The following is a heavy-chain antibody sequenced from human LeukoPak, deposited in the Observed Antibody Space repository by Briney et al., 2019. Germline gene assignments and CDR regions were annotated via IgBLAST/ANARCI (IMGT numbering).Heavy chain of an antibody. D-gene: IGHD1-14*01. Sequence: GGSLRLSCAASGFTFSNAWLSWVRQAPGKGLDWVGRIKSKTHGGTTDHAAPVKGRFTISRDDSKNTLYLQMNSLRTEDTAVYYCTTSITPGVDYWGQGTLVTVSS. CDR2: IKSKTHGGTT. CDR3: TTSITPGVDY. CDR1: GFTFSNAW. J-gene: IGHJ4*02. V-gene: IGHV3-15*01.